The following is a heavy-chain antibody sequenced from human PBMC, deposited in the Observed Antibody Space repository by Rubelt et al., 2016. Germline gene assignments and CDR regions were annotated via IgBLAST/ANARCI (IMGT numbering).Heavy chain of an antibody. V-gene: IGHV3-11*05. CDR3: AKGAGRFLNGMDV. J-gene: IGHJ6*02. D-gene: IGHD3-3*01. CDR2: ISSSSSYT. Sequence: VLRGGLEWVSYISSSSSYTNYADSVKGRFTISRDNAKNSLYLQMNSLRADDTAVYYCAKGAGRFLNGMDVWGQGTTVTVSS.